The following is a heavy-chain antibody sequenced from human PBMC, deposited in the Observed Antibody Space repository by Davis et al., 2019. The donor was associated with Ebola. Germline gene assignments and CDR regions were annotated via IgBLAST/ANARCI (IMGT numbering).Heavy chain of an antibody. J-gene: IGHJ5*02. CDR1: GFTFSSYW. Sequence: AGSLRLSCAASGFTFSSYWMSWIRQPPGKGLEWIGEINHSGSTNYNPSLKSRVTISVDTSKNQFSLKLSSVTAADTAVYYCARFSIAVAGTTGIDPWGQGTLVTVSS. D-gene: IGHD6-19*01. V-gene: IGHV4-34*01. CDR2: INHSGST. CDR3: ARFSIAVAGTTGIDP.